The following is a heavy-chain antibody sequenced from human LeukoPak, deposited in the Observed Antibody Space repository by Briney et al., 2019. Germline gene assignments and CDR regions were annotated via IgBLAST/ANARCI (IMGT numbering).Heavy chain of an antibody. Sequence: PGGSLRLSCAASGFTFSSYSMNWVRQAPGKGLEWVSGISGSGGTTFYADSVKGRFTISRDNSKNTLYLQMNSLRAEDTAVYYCAKAQNWNYAYYYGMDVWGQGTTVTVSS. CDR1: GFTFSSYS. CDR3: AKAQNWNYAYYYGMDV. D-gene: IGHD1-7*01. J-gene: IGHJ6*02. CDR2: ISGSGGTT. V-gene: IGHV3-23*01.